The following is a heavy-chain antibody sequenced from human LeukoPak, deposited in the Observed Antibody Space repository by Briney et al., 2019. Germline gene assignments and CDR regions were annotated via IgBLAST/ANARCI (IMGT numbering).Heavy chain of an antibody. D-gene: IGHD3-22*01. CDR1: GGSIFSYY. CDR3: ARRAYYATSGYSPASGYFDL. Sequence: SETLSLTCTVSGGSIFSYYFNWIRQPPGKGLEWIGYIYSNGITNYNPSLRSRGTISIATSKNQFSLRLRSVTAADTAIYYCARRAYYATSGYSPASGYFDLWGRGTLVTVSS. CDR2: IYSNGIT. J-gene: IGHJ2*01. V-gene: IGHV4-4*08.